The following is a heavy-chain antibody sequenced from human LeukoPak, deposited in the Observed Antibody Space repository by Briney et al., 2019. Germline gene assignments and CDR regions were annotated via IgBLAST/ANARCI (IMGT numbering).Heavy chain of an antibody. Sequence: ASVKVSCKASGYTFIRYGISWVRQAPGQGLEWMGWINPDSGGTNYAQKFQGRVTMTRDTSISTAYMEVSRLRSDDTAVYYCAREGSGWYGNFDYWGQGTLVTVSS. CDR1: GYTFIRYG. V-gene: IGHV1-2*02. CDR2: INPDSGGT. J-gene: IGHJ4*02. CDR3: AREGSGWYGNFDY. D-gene: IGHD6-19*01.